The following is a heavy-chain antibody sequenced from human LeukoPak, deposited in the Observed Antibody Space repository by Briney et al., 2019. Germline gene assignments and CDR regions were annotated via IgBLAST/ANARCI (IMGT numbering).Heavy chain of an antibody. CDR2: IRYDGSNK. J-gene: IGHJ4*02. V-gene: IGHV3-30*02. Sequence: PGGSLRLSCAASGFTFSSYGMHWVRQAPGKGLEWVAFIRYDGSNKYYADSVKGRFTISRDNSKNTLYLQMNSLRAEDTAVYYCAKDEPRYNWNDEFWIDYWGQGTLVTVSS. D-gene: IGHD1-1*01. CDR1: GFTFSSYG. CDR3: AKDEPRYNWNDEFWIDY.